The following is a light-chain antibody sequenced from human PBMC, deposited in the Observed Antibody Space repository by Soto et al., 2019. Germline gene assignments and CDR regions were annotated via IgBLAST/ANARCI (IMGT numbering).Light chain of an antibody. CDR1: SGHSSYI. J-gene: IGLJ3*02. CDR2: LEDSGNY. V-gene: IGLV4-60*03. Sequence: QPLLTQSSSASASLGSSVKLTCTLSSGHSSYIIAWHQQQPGKAPRYLMRLEDSGNYNKGSGVPDRFSGSSSGADRYLVISNLQSEDEADYYCETWDSNTHRVFGGGTKLTVL. CDR3: ETWDSNTHRV.